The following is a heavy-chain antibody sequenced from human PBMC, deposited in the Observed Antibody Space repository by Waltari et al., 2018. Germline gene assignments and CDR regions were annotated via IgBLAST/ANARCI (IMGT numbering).Heavy chain of an antibody. Sequence: QVQLVESGGGVVQPGRSLRLSCAASEFTFRSYGLHWVRQAPGKGLEWVAVIWYDGSNKYYADSVKGRFTISRDNSKNTLYLQMNSLRAEDTAMYYCAKSNGEYEQWLGPDYYYYMDVWGKGTTVTVSS. CDR3: AKSNGEYEQWLGPDYYYYMDV. J-gene: IGHJ6*03. CDR1: EFTFRSYG. D-gene: IGHD6-19*01. V-gene: IGHV3-33*08. CDR2: IWYDGSNK.